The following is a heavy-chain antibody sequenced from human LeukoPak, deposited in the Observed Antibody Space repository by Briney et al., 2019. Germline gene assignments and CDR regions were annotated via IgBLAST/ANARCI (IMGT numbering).Heavy chain of an antibody. CDR2: IKYDGTHK. CDR3: ASSHDSSGND. V-gene: IGHV3-7*01. D-gene: IGHD3-22*01. CDR1: GTGFSSYW. Sequence: QPGGSLRLSCVASGTGFSSYWMAWVRQAPGKGLEWVANIKYDGTHKFYADSVKGRFTISRDNAKNSLFLEMNSLRADDTAVYFCASSHDSSGNDWGQGTLVTVSS. J-gene: IGHJ4*02.